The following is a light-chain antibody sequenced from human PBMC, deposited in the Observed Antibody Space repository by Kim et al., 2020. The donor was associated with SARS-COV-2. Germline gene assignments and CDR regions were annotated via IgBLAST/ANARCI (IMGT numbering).Light chain of an antibody. CDR3: QAWDSSTAI. V-gene: IGLV3-1*01. CDR1: RLGDKY. J-gene: IGLJ2*01. Sequence: VAPGQTISISCSGRRLGDKYGFWYQQRSGQSPVLVIYQGDKRPSGIPARFSGFLSGNTATLTISGTQPMDEADYYCQAWDSSTAIFGGGTQLTVL. CDR2: QGD.